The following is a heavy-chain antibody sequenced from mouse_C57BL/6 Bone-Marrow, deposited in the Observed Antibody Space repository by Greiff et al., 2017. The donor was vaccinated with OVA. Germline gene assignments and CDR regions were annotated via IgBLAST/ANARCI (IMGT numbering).Heavy chain of an antibody. Sequence: QVHVKQPGAELVRPGTSVKLSCKASGYTFTSYWMHWVKQRPGQGLEWIGVIDPSDSYTNYNQKFKGKATLTVDTSSSTAYMQLSSLTSEDSAVYYCAREGSSPYYYAMDYWGQGTSVTVSS. CDR2: IDPSDSYT. CDR1: GYTFTSYW. D-gene: IGHD1-1*01. V-gene: IGHV1-59*01. J-gene: IGHJ4*01. CDR3: AREGSSPYYYAMDY.